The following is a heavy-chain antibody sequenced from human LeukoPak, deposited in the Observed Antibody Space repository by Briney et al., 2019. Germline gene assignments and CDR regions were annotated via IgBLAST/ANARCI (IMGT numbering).Heavy chain of an antibody. Sequence: PGGSLRLSCAASGFTFSNSGMHWVRQAPGKGLEWVALIRFDGSNDFYADSVKGRSTISRDNSKNTLYLQMNTLRTEDTAVYYCAKDPRFYGREWTGYFDYWGQGTLVTVSS. CDR3: AKDPRFYGREWTGYFDY. CDR1: GFTFSNSG. J-gene: IGHJ4*02. D-gene: IGHD3/OR15-3a*01. CDR2: IRFDGSND. V-gene: IGHV3-30*02.